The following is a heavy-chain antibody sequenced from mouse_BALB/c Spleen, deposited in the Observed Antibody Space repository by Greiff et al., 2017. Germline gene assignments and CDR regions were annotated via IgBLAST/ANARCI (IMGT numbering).Heavy chain of an antibody. CDR1: GFTFSDYY. Sequence: EVQLVESGGGLVTPGGSLTLSCAASGFTFSDYYMYWVRQTPEKRLEWVATISDGGSYTYYPDSVKGRFTISRDNAKNNLYLQMSSLKSEDTAMYYGARDYGSSYYYYAMDYWGQGTSVTVSS. V-gene: IGHV5-4*02. J-gene: IGHJ4*01. CDR3: ARDYGSSYYYYAMDY. D-gene: IGHD1-1*01. CDR2: ISDGGSYT.